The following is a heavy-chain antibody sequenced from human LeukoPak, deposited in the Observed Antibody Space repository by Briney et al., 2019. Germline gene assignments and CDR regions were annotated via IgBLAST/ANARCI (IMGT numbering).Heavy chain of an antibody. Sequence: ASVKVSCKAPGYSLSSYGITWVRQAPGQGLEWMRWISGYNGNTNYGQKFQARVTMTTDTSTSTAYMELRSLRSDDTAVYYCARARSGYDSGGYDAFDFWGQGTVVTVSS. CDR3: ARARSGYDSGGYDAFDF. V-gene: IGHV1-18*01. CDR1: GYSLSSYG. CDR2: ISGYNGNT. D-gene: IGHD3-22*01. J-gene: IGHJ3*01.